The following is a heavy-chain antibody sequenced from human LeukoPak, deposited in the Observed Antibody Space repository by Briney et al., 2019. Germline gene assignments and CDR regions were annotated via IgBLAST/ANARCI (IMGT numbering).Heavy chain of an antibody. Sequence: GGSLRLSCAASGFTFSNYAMCWVRQAPGKGLEWVSAISGSDGSTYYADSVKGRFTISRDNSKNTLYLQMNSLRAEDTAVYYCANRYCSGGSCYTFDYWGQGTLVTVSS. J-gene: IGHJ4*02. CDR2: ISGSDGST. CDR3: ANRYCSGGSCYTFDY. D-gene: IGHD2-15*01. CDR1: GFTFSNYA. V-gene: IGHV3-23*01.